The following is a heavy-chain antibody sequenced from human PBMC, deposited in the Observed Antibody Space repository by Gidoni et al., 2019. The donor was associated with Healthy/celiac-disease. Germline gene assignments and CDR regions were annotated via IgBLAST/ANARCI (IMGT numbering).Heavy chain of an antibody. CDR2: ISGSVGST. CDR3: ANSEIVVHITGYFDY. V-gene: IGHV3-23*01. D-gene: IGHD3-22*01. Sequence: EVQLLASGGGLVHPGGSLRLSCAASGSPFRSYAMCWVHQPKGKGLEWVSSISGSVGSTYYADSVKGRFTISRDNSKNTLYLQMNSLRAEDTAVYYCANSEIVVHITGYFDYWGQGTLVTVYS. CDR1: GSPFRSYA. J-gene: IGHJ4*02.